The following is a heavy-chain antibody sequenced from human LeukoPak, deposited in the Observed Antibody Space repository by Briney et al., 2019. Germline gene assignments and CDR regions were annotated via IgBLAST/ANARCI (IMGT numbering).Heavy chain of an antibody. V-gene: IGHV5-51*01. J-gene: IGHJ6*02. CDR1: GYSFTSYW. D-gene: IGHD2-15*01. Sequence: GESLKISCKGSGYSFTSYWIGWVRQMPGKGLEWMGIIYPGDSDTRYSPSFQGQVTISADKSISSAYLQWSSLKASDTAMYYYGRQLFLFRSSGSSTYYYYGMDLWGQGTTVTVSS. CDR2: IYPGDSDT. CDR3: GRQLFLFRSSGSSTYYYYGMDL.